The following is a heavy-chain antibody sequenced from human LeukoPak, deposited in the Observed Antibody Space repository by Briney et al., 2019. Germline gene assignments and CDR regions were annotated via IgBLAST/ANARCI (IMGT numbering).Heavy chain of an antibody. J-gene: IGHJ4*02. Sequence: PGGSLRLSCAASGFTFRNCGMHWVRQAPGKGLEWVTFIRYDGSITYYADSVKGRFTISRDNSENTLALLMSSLRVEDTVVYYCAKGLFYYDSSGYYDIDYWGQGALVTVSS. V-gene: IGHV3-30*02. CDR1: GFTFRNCG. D-gene: IGHD3-22*01. CDR2: IRYDGSIT. CDR3: AKGLFYYDSSGYYDIDY.